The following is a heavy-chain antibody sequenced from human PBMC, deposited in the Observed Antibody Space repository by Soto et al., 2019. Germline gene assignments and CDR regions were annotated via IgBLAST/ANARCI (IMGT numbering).Heavy chain of an antibody. J-gene: IGHJ6*02. CDR1: GVTFSSYA. CDR3: ARRKRITMVRGVIMPYYYGMDV. V-gene: IGHV1-69*13. CDR2: IIPIFGTA. D-gene: IGHD3-10*01. Sequence: SVKVSCKASGVTFSSYAISWVRQAPGQGLEWMGGIIPIFGTANYAQKFQGRVTITADESTSTAYMELSSLRSEDTAVYYCARRKRITMVRGVIMPYYYGMDVWGQGTTVTVSS.